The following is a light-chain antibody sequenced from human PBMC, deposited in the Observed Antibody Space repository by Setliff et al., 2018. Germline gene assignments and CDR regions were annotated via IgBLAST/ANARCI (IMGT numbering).Light chain of an antibody. V-gene: IGLV1-40*01. Sequence: QSALTQPPSVSGAPGQRVTISCTGSSSNIWAGYDVHWYQQLPGTAPKLLIYGNSNRPSGVPDRFSGSKSGTSASLAITGLQAEDEADYYCQSYDSSLSALYVFGTGTKVTVL. J-gene: IGLJ1*01. CDR2: GNS. CDR1: SSNIWAGYD. CDR3: QSYDSSLSALYV.